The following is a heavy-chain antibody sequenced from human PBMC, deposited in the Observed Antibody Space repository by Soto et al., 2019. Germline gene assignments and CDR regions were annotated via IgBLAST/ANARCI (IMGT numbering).Heavy chain of an antibody. CDR2: ISGSGGTS. J-gene: IGHJ4*02. D-gene: IGHD3-22*01. CDR1: GFTFSSYA. CDR3: AKGGYYYDTSGPTFEY. V-gene: IGHV3-23*01. Sequence: PGGSLRLSCAAFGFTFSSYAMSWVRQTPGKGLEWVSSISGSGGTSYYADSVKGRFTLSRDNSKNTLYLQMNSLRAEDTAVYYCAKGGYYYDTSGPTFEYWGQGPLVTVSS.